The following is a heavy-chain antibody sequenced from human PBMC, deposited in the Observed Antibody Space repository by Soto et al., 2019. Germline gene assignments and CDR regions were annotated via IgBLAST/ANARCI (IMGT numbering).Heavy chain of an antibody. CDR3: ARGSEGDDYDSKLGFDY. Sequence: QVQLQESGPGLVKPSQTLSLTCSVSGGSISTGDYYWNWIRQPPGKGLEWIGYIYYTGSTYYNPSLKSRVIISIATSKNQFSVNLTSVTAADTAMYYCARGSEGDDYDSKLGFDYWGQGILVTVSS. J-gene: IGHJ4*02. CDR1: GGSISTGDYY. D-gene: IGHD3-22*01. CDR2: IYYTGST. V-gene: IGHV4-30-4*01.